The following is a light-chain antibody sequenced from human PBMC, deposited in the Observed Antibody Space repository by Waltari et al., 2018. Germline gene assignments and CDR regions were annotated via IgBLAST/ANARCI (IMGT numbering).Light chain of an antibody. J-gene: IGLJ3*02. CDR3: SLYTTTSTWV. Sequence: QSALTQPPSVSGSPGQSVTISCSGTSGDVGSYNRVPWYQQPPGTAPKPNIYDVTNRPHGVPDRFSGSKSGNTASLTISGLKAEDEGDYYCSLYTTTSTWVFGGGTRLTVL. V-gene: IGLV2-18*01. CDR2: DVT. CDR1: SGDVGSYNR.